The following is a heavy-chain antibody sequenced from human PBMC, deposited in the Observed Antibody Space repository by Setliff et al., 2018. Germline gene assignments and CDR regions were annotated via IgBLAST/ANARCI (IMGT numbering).Heavy chain of an antibody. CDR2: INNYNFNT. J-gene: IGHJ3*02. CDR1: GFTFTDYG. D-gene: IGHD3-3*01. V-gene: IGHV1-18*01. Sequence: ASVKVSCKSSGFTFTDYGITWDRQVPGQGLEWMGWINNYNFNTQYAQKFQGRVTVTTDTSTTTAYMELRSLRADDTAVYYCATPGRDDLDSPFEPFDIWGQGTMVTVS. CDR3: ATPGRDDLDSPFEPFDI.